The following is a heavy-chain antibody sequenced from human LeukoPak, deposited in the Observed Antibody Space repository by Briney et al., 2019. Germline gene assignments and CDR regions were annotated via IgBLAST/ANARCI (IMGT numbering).Heavy chain of an antibody. D-gene: IGHD2-2*01. CDR1: GFTFSSYW. CDR2: IKQDGSEK. J-gene: IGHJ5*02. CDR3: ARLVIVVVPAAIWNWFDP. Sequence: SGGSLRLSYAASGFTFSSYWMSWVRQAPGKGLEWVANIKQDGSEKYYVDSVKGRFTISRDNAKNSLYLQMNSLRAEDTAVYYCARLVIVVVPAAIWNWFDPWGQGTLVTVSS. V-gene: IGHV3-7*01.